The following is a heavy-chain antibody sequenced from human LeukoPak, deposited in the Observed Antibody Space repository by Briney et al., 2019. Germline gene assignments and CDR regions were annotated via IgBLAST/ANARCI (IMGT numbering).Heavy chain of an antibody. CDR3: AGELGYCSGSSCYSHNY. V-gene: IGHV4-59*12. CDR1: GGSISSYY. CDR2: IYYSGST. D-gene: IGHD2-15*01. Sequence: SETLSLTCTVSGGSISSYYWSWIRQPPGKGLEWIGYIYYSGSTNYNPSLKSRVTISVDTSKNQFSLKLSSVTAADTAVYYCAGELGYCSGSSCYSHNYWGQGTLVTVSS. J-gene: IGHJ4*02.